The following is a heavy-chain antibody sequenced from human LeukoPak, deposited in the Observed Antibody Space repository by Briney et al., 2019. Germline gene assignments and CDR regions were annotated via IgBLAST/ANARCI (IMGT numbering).Heavy chain of an antibody. J-gene: IGHJ1*01. CDR1: GYTFTSYG. V-gene: IGHV1-18*01. CDR2: ISAYNGNT. CDR3: ARLGSSGWYAAEYFQH. D-gene: IGHD6-13*01. Sequence: ASVKVSCKASGYTFTSYGISWVRQAPGQGLEWMGWISAYNGNTNYAQKLQGRVTMTTDTSTSTAYMEPRSLRSDDTAVYYCARLGSSGWYAAEYFQHWGQGTLVTVSS.